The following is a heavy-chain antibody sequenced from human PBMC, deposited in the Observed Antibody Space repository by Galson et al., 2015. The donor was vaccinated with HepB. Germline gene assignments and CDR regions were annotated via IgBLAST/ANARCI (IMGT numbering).Heavy chain of an antibody. D-gene: IGHD3-10*01. CDR2: IYPGDSDT. CDR1: GSSFTSYW. Sequence: QSGAEVTKPGESLKISCKGSGSSFTSYWIGWVRQMPGKGLEWMGIIYPGDSDTRYSPSFQGQVTISADKSISTAYLQWSSLKASDTAMYYCARLNWFGELSERGFDYWGQGTLVTVSS. V-gene: IGHV5-51*01. J-gene: IGHJ4*02. CDR3: ARLNWFGELSERGFDY.